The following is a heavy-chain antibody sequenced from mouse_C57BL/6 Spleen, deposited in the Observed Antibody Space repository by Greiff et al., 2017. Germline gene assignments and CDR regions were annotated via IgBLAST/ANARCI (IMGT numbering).Heavy chain of an antibody. J-gene: IGHJ1*03. D-gene: IGHD1-1*01. CDR3: TTSDYYGSSYGYFDV. CDR1: GFNIKDYY. V-gene: IGHV14-1*01. CDR2: IDPEDGDT. Sequence: EVQLQQSGAELVRPGASVKLSCTASGFNIKDYYMHWVKQRPEQGLEWIGRIDPEDGDTEYAPKFQGKATMTADTSSNTAYLQLSSLTSEDTAVYYGTTSDYYGSSYGYFDVWGTGTTVTVSS.